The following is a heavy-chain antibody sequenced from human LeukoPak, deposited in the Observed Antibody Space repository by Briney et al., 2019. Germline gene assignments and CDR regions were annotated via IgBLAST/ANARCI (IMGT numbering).Heavy chain of an antibody. D-gene: IGHD2-2*01. CDR2: INPNSGGT. V-gene: IGHV1-2*02. J-gene: IGHJ4*02. Sequence: GASVKVSCKASGYTFTGYYMHWVRQAPGQGLEWMGWINPNSGGTNYAQKFQGRVTMTRDTSISTAYMELSRLRSDDTAVYYCATSRGYCSSTSCRDDYCFDYWGQGTLVTVSS. CDR3: ATSRGYCSSTSCRDDYCFDY. CDR1: GYTFTGYY.